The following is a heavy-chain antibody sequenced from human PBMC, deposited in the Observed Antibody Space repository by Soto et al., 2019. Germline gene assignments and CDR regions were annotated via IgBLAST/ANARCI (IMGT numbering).Heavy chain of an antibody. V-gene: IGHV4-30-4*01. D-gene: IGHD5-12*01. Sequence: QVQLQESGPGLVKPSQTLSLTCTVSGGSVSSGDYYWSWIRQPPVKGLEWIGYIYSRGGTHYNPSLKGRLTMYVDTSENHFSLKLSSVTAADTAVYYCARAYSGFGADNFDPWGQGTLVTVSS. CDR1: GGSVSSGDYY. J-gene: IGHJ5*02. CDR3: ARAYSGFGADNFDP. CDR2: IYSRGGT.